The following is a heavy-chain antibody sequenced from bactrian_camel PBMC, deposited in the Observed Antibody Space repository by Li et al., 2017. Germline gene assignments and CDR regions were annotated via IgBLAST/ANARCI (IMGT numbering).Heavy chain of an antibody. CDR2: MNLNTGTS. CDR3: ATSGRLGNCWPAPGTTYPH. J-gene: IGHJ4*01. D-gene: IGHD7*01. Sequence: VQLVESGGGSAQAGGALALSCSASGDTVNRMAWLRQAPGKKREGVACMNLNTGTSHYGDSVKGRVTVSGDKSKQTASLQMAGLRPEDTALYYCATSGRLGNCWPAPGTTYPHLGQGTQVTVS. V-gene: IGHV3-3*01. CDR1: GDTVNR.